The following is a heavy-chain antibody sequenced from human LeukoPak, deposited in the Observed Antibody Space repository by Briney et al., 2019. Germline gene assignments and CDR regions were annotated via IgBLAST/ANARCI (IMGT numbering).Heavy chain of an antibody. J-gene: IGHJ4*02. CDR1: GFTFDSYD. CDR2: MKYDGSEK. D-gene: IGHD6-13*01. CDR3: ARDIEAAGLFLDY. V-gene: IGHV3-7*01. Sequence: PGGSLRLSCAASGFTFDSYDMAWVRQAPGKGLEWVANMKYDGSEKYYVDSVKGRFTISRDNAKNSLYLQMNSLRAEDTAVYYCARDIEAAGLFLDYWGQGTLVTVSS.